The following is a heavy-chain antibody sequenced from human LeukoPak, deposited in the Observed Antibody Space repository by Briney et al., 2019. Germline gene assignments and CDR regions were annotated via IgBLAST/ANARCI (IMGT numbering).Heavy chain of an antibody. Sequence: PGGSLRLSCAASGFTFSSYGMHWVRQAPGKGLEWVAFIRYDGSNKYYADSVKGRFTISRDNSKNTLYLQMNSLRAEDTAVYYCASYLATSCYMYDYYYYYMDVCCKETAVTI. J-gene: IGHJ6*03. CDR3: ASYLATSCYMYDYYYYYMDV. V-gene: IGHV3-30*02. CDR1: GFTFSSYG. D-gene: IGHD2-2*02. CDR2: IRYDGSNK.